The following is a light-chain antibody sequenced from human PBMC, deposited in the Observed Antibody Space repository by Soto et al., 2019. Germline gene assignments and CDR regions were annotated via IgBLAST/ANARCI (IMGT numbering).Light chain of an antibody. V-gene: IGKV3-11*01. J-gene: IGKJ1*01. Sequence: EIVLTQSPATLSLSPGERATLSCRASQSVFTYLAWYQQKPGQAPRLLIYDVSERPTGIPARFSGTGSGTDFTLTISSLEPEDFAVYYCHQRANWPGTFGQGTKVEIK. CDR3: HQRANWPGT. CDR2: DVS. CDR1: QSVFTY.